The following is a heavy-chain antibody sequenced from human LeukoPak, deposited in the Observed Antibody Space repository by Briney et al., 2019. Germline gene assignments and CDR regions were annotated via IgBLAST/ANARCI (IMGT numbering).Heavy chain of an antibody. V-gene: IGHV3-66*01. D-gene: IGHD3-22*01. CDR3: ASVYYYDSSGYYSDAFDI. CDR2: MYSGGST. J-gene: IGHJ3*02. CDR1: GFTVSSNY. Sequence: GGSLRLSCAASGFTVSSNYMSWVRQAPGKGLEWVSVMYSGGSTYYADSVKGRSTISRDNSKNTLNLQMTSLRAEDTAVYYCASVYYYDSSGYYSDAFDIWGQGTMVTVSS.